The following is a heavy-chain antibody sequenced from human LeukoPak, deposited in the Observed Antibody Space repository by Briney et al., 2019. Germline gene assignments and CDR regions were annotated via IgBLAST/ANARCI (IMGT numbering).Heavy chain of an antibody. D-gene: IGHD2-21*01. CDR3: ARDLLWAFDY. Sequence: GSLRLSCAASGFTFSSYSINWVRQASGKGLEWVSYISSGSDNIQYADSVKGRFTITRDNAKNSLYLQMNSLRDEDTAVYYCARDLLWAFDYWGQGTLVTVAS. J-gene: IGHJ4*02. CDR2: ISSGSDNI. V-gene: IGHV3-48*02. CDR1: GFTFSSYS.